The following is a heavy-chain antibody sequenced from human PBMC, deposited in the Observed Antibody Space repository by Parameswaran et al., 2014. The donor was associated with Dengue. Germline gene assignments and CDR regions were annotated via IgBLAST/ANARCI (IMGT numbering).Heavy chain of an antibody. J-gene: IGHJ5*02. V-gene: IGHV3-48*02. Sequence: VRQMPGKGLEWVSYISSSSSTIYYADSVKGRFTISRDNAKNSLYLQMNSLRDEDTAVYYCARDDGGSSWYGNWFDPWGQGTLVTVSS. CDR3: ARDDGGSSWYGNWFDP. CDR2: ISSSSSTI. D-gene: IGHD6-13*01.